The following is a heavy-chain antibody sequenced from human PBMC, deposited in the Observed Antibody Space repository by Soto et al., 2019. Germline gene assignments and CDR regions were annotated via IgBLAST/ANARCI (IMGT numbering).Heavy chain of an antibody. D-gene: IGHD6-6*01. CDR2: ISSSGSYI. Sequence: GGSLRLSCAASGFTFSSDSMNWVRQAPGKGLEWVSSISSSGSYIYYADSVKGRFTISRDNAKNSLYLQMDSLRAEDTAVYYCARSIAARLDWFDPWGQGTLVTVSS. J-gene: IGHJ5*02. V-gene: IGHV3-21*01. CDR3: ARSIAARLDWFDP. CDR1: GFTFSSDS.